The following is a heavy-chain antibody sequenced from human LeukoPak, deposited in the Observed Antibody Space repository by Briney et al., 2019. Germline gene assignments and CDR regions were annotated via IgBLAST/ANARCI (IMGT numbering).Heavy chain of an antibody. V-gene: IGHV3-21*05. Sequence: GESLRLSCAASGFTFSSYNVNWVRQAPGKGLEWVSYITGSSSSIYYAGSVKGRFTISRDNARKTLYLQMNSVRAEDTAVYYCARDFKEADPWGQGTLVTVSS. J-gene: IGHJ5*02. CDR1: GFTFSSYN. CDR2: ITGSSSSI. CDR3: ARDFKEADP.